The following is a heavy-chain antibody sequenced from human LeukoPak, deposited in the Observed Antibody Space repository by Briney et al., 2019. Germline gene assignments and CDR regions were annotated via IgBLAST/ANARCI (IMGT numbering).Heavy chain of an antibody. D-gene: IGHD2-15*01. Sequence: PGGSLRLSCAASGFTVSSNYMSWVRQAPGTGLEWVSVIYSGGSTYYADSVKGRFTISRDNSKNTLYLQMNSLRAEDTAVYYCARERRYCSGGTFSSRAFDIWGQGTMVTVSS. CDR3: ARERRYCSGGTFSSRAFDI. J-gene: IGHJ3*02. CDR2: IYSGGST. CDR1: GFTVSSNY. V-gene: IGHV3-53*01.